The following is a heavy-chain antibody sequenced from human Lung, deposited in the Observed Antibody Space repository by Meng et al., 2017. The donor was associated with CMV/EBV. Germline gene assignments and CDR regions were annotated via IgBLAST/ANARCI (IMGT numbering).Heavy chain of an antibody. CDR3: ARQSYYDDSGYYFDY. CDR1: GFSFSTSGVG. J-gene: IGHJ4*02. Sequence: QITLKEAGPTLLKSTRTLTLTCTLSGFSFSTSGVGVGWIRQPPGKALEWLALIYWDGDKRYSPSLENRLVITKDTSRNLVVLAMTNMDPVDTATYYCARQSYYDDSGYYFDYWGQGTLVTVSS. D-gene: IGHD3-22*01. V-gene: IGHV2-5*02. CDR2: IYWDGDK.